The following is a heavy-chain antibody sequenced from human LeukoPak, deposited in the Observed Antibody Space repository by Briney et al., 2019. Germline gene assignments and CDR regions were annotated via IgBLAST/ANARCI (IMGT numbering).Heavy chain of an antibody. Sequence: GGSLRLSCAASGFTFSSYAMSWVRQAPGKGLEWVSAISGSGGSTYYADSVKGRFTISRDNSKNTLYLQMNSLRAEDTAVYYCAKDRPAYSSGWYEFDAFDIWGQGTMVTVSS. CDR2: ISGSGGST. D-gene: IGHD6-13*01. V-gene: IGHV3-23*01. CDR3: AKDRPAYSSGWYEFDAFDI. J-gene: IGHJ3*02. CDR1: GFTFSSYA.